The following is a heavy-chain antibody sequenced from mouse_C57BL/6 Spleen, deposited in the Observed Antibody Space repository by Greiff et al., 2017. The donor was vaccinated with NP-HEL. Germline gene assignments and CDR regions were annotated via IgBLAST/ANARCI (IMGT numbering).Heavy chain of an antibody. V-gene: IGHV1-64*01. J-gene: IGHJ3*01. CDR1: SYTFTSYW. CDR3: ARYGNYDAY. CDR2: IHPNSGST. D-gene: IGHD2-1*01. Sequence: QVQLKQPGAELVKPGASVKLSCKASSYTFTSYWMHWVKQRPGQGLEWIGMIHPNSGSTNYNEKFKSKATLTVDKSSSTSYMQLSSLTSEDSAVYYCARYGNYDAYWGQGTLVTVSA.